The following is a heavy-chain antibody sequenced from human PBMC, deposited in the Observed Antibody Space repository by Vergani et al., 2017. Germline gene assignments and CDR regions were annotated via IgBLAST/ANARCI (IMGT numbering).Heavy chain of an antibody. CDR3: ARFGDSSGYYSGDAFDI. Sequence: VQLVESGGGLVQPGGSLRLSCAASGFTFSSYGMHWVRQAPGKGLEWVAVIWYDGSNKYYADSVKGRFTISRDNSKNTLYLQMNSLRAEDTAVYYCARFGDSSGYYSGDAFDIWGQGTMVTVSS. CDR2: IWYDGSNK. J-gene: IGHJ3*02. CDR1: GFTFSSYG. D-gene: IGHD3-22*01. V-gene: IGHV3-33*01.